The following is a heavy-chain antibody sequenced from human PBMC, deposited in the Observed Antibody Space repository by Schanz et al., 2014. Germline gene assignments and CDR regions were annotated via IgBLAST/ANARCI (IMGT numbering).Heavy chain of an antibody. CDR2: ISSSGGRT. J-gene: IGHJ4*02. CDR3: AKVWGSDYFYPFDY. D-gene: IGHD3-22*01. Sequence: EVQLVESGGGLVQPGGSLRLSCAPTGLTFSSYAMSWVRQAPGKGLEWVSTISSSGGRTHYADSVKGRFTISRDNSKNTLYLQMSSLRAEDTAVYYCAKVWGSDYFYPFDYWGQGTLVTVSS. CDR1: GLTFSSYA. V-gene: IGHV3-23*04.